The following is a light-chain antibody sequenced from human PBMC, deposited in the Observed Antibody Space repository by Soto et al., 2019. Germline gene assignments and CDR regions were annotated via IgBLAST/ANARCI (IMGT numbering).Light chain of an antibody. CDR2: AAS. Sequence: DMEMTQSPSSLSASVGDRVTITCRASQSISNYLNWYQHKPGKVPKLLIYAASSLQSGVPTRFSGSGSGTDFTLTINSLQPEDFATYYCQQSYGTPLTFGEGTKIEIK. V-gene: IGKV1-39*01. CDR3: QQSYGTPLT. CDR1: QSISNY. J-gene: IGKJ4*01.